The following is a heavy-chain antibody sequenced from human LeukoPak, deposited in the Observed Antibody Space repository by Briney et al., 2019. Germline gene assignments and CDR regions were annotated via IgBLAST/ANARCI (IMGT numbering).Heavy chain of an antibody. Sequence: ASVKVSCKVSGYTLTELSMHRVRQAPGKGLEWMGGFDPEDGETIYAQKFQGRVTMTEDTSTDTAYMELSSLRSEDTAVYYCATTTEYSSGWYGDAFDIWGQGTMVTVSS. CDR2: FDPEDGET. J-gene: IGHJ3*02. V-gene: IGHV1-24*01. CDR1: GYTLTELS. CDR3: ATTTEYSSGWYGDAFDI. D-gene: IGHD6-19*01.